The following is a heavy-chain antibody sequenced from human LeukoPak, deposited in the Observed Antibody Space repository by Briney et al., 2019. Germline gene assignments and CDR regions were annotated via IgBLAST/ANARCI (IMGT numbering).Heavy chain of an antibody. J-gene: IGHJ4*02. V-gene: IGHV1-3*01. D-gene: IGHD2-15*01. CDR2: INAGNGNT. CDR3: ARELGYCSGGSCYSGFGY. CDR1: GYTFTSYA. Sequence: GASVKVSCKASGYTFTSYAMHWVRQAPGQRLEWMGWINAGNGNTKYSQKFQGRVTITRDTSASTAYMELSSLRSEDTAVYYCARELGYCSGGSCYSGFGYWGQGTLVTVSP.